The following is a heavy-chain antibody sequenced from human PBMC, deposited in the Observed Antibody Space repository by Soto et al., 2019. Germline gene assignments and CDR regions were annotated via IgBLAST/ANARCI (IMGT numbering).Heavy chain of an antibody. J-gene: IGHJ4*02. Sequence: EVQLVESGGGLVKPGGSLRLSCAASGFTFSSYSMNWVRQAPGKGLEWVSSISTSSSYIYYADSVKGRFTISRDNAKNSLYLQMHSLRAEDTAVYYCASPLGIVGATPVVDYWGQGTLVTGSS. D-gene: IGHD1-26*01. V-gene: IGHV3-21*01. CDR3: ASPLGIVGATPVVDY. CDR1: GFTFSSYS. CDR2: ISTSSSYI.